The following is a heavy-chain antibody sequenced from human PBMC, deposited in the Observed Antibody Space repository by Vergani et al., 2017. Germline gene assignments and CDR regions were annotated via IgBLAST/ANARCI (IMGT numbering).Heavy chain of an antibody. Sequence: EVQLLESGGGSAQPGESLRLSCVASGFTFTAHGLNWVRQAPGKGLECVSAISGSGGSTYYADSVKGRFTISRDNSKNTLYLQMNSLRAEDTAVYYCAKDLYGSGNLVDYWGQGTLVTVSS. D-gene: IGHD3-10*01. V-gene: IGHV3-23*01. CDR2: ISGSGGST. CDR3: AKDLYGSGNLVDY. J-gene: IGHJ4*02. CDR1: GFTFTAHG.